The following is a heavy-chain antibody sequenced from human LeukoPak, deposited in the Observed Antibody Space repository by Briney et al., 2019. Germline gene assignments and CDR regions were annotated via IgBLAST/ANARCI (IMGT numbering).Heavy chain of an antibody. CDR1: GGTFSSYA. Sequence: SVKVSCKASGGTFSSYAISWVRQAPGQGLEWMGGIIPIFGTANYAQKFQGRVTITAGESTSTAYMELSSLRSEDTAVYYCARGGDQLFYYFDYWGQGTLVTVSS. D-gene: IGHD2-2*01. CDR2: IIPIFGTA. J-gene: IGHJ4*02. V-gene: IGHV1-69*13. CDR3: ARGGDQLFYYFDY.